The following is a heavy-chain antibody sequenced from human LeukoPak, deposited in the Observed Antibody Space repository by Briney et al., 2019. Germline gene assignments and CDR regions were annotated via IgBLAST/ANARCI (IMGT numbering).Heavy chain of an antibody. CDR1: GFTFSSYA. D-gene: IGHD2-15*01. V-gene: IGHV3-23*01. J-gene: IGHJ4*02. CDR2: ISGSGGST. CDR3: AKLGRGYCSGGSCYSIYYFDY. Sequence: GGSLRLSCAASGFTFSSYAMSWVRQAPGKGLEWVSAISGSGGSTYYADSVKRRFTISRDNSKNTLYLQMNSLRAEDTAVYYCAKLGRGYCSGGSCYSIYYFDYWGQGTLVTVSS.